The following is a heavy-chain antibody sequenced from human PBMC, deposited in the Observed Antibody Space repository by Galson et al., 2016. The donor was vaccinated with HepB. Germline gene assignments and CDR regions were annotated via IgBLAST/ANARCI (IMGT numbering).Heavy chain of an antibody. V-gene: IGHV3-11*06. CDR3: VGCWFTEADRWYPAGDDC. D-gene: IGHD2-15*01. J-gene: IGHJ4*02. CDR1: RFTFSDSY. Sequence: SLRLSCAASRFTFSDSYMSWIRQAPGKGLEWVSFISSSSSRTLYADSVKGRFTISRDNAKNSLYLQMNSLRDDDTAVYYCVGCWFTEADRWYPAGDDCWGQGTLVTVTS. CDR2: ISSSSSRT.